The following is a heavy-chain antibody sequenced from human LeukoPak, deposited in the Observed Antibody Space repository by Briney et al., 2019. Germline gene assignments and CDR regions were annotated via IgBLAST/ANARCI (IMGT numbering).Heavy chain of an antibody. V-gene: IGHV1-2*02. D-gene: IGHD3-10*01. CDR2: INPNSGGT. CDR3: ARDAITRGIIDY. CDR1: GYTFTGYY. J-gene: IGHJ4*02. Sequence: ASVKVSCKASGYTFTGYYMHWVRQAPGQGLEWMGWINPNSGGTNYAQKFQGRVTMTSDTSVSTAYMELSRLRPDDTAVYYCARDAITRGIIDYWGQGTLVTVSS.